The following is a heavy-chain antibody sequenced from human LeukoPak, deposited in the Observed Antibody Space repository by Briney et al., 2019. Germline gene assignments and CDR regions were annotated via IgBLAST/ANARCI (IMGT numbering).Heavy chain of an antibody. J-gene: IGHJ4*02. V-gene: IGHV1-2*02. D-gene: IGHD5-24*01. CDR3: ATIGYNHYFDY. Sequence: ASVKVSCKASGYTFTDYYLHWVRQAPGQGLEWMGWINPNSGGTNYAQTFQGRATMTRDTSITTAYLELSRLRSDDTAVYYCATIGYNHYFDYWGPGTLVTVSS. CDR2: INPNSGGT. CDR1: GYTFTDYY.